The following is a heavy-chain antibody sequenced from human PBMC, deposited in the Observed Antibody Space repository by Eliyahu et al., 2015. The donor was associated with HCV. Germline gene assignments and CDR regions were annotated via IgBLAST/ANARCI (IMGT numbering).Heavy chain of an antibody. V-gene: IGHV3-33*01. CDR2: IWHDGSER. Sequence: QVQLVESGGGVVQPGRSXRLSXAASGFTFXKXAMYWXRQAXGKGLEWVTVIWHDGSERFYADSVKGRFTISRDNSKNTLYLQMDSLRGEDTAMYYCARDMSGGSNWNHGRIESWGQGTLVTVSS. D-gene: IGHD1-20*01. J-gene: IGHJ5*02. CDR3: ARDMSGGSNWNHGRIES. CDR1: GFTFXKXA.